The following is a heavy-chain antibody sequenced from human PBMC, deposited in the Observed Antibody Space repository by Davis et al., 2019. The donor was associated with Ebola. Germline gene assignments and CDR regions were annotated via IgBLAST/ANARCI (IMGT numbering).Heavy chain of an antibody. J-gene: IGHJ4*02. V-gene: IGHV3-53*01. CDR1: GFSVATKY. D-gene: IGHD2-21*01. CDR3: MSYDG. Sequence: GGSLRLSCAVSGFSVATKYIGWVRQVPGKGLEWVSMLHSGHQTYYTDSVKDRFTISRDDSKNTVFLQMSGLKVEDTAVYYCMSYDGWGQGTLVTVSS. CDR2: LHSGHQT.